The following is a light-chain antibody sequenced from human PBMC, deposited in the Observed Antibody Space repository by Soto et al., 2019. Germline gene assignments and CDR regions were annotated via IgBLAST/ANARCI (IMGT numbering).Light chain of an antibody. J-gene: IGKJ2*01. CDR2: MAS. CDR3: QQSYITAYT. CDR1: QTFSNY. Sequence: DIQMTQSPSSLSASVGDRVTITCRASQTFSNYLNWYQQKPGKAPRLLIYMASTLQSGVPSRFSGSGSGTDFTLTISSLQPEDSAIDYFQQSYITAYTFGQGTKLEIK. V-gene: IGKV1-39*01.